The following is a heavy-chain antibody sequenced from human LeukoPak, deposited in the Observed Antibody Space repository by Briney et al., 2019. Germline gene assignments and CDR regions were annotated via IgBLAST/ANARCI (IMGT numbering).Heavy chain of an antibody. CDR2: ISAYNGNT. J-gene: IGHJ4*02. Sequence: ASVKVSCKASGGTFSSYAISWVRQAPGQGLEWMGWISAYNGNTNYVQKLQGRVTMTTDTSTSTAYMELKSLRSDDTAVYYCARGRIAVAGHFDYWGQGTLVSVSS. CDR1: GGTFSSYA. CDR3: ARGRIAVAGHFDY. V-gene: IGHV1-18*01. D-gene: IGHD6-19*01.